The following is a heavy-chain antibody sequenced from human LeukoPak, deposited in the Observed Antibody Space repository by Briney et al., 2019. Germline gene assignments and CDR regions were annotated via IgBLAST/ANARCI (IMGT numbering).Heavy chain of an antibody. V-gene: IGHV3-66*01. CDR3: ASTSPRYYYGSGHPMDV. D-gene: IGHD3-10*01. CDR2: IYSGGST. J-gene: IGHJ6*02. CDR1: GFTVSSNY. Sequence: GGSLRLSCAASGFTVSSNYMNWVRQAPGKGLEWVSVIYSGGSTHYADSVKGRFTISRDNSKNTLYLQMNSLRAEDTAVYYCASTSPRYYYGSGHPMDVWGQGTTVTVSS.